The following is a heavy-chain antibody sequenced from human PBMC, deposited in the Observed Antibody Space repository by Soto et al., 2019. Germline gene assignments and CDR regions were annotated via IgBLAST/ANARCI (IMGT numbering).Heavy chain of an antibody. J-gene: IGHJ5*02. CDR1: GGSISSYY. V-gene: IGHV4-59*01. Sequence: QVQLQESGPGLVKPSETLSLTCTVSGGSISSYYWSWIRQPPGKGLEWIGYIYYSGSTNYNPSLKSRVTISVDTSKNQFSLKLSSVTAADTAVYYCARDSGSTVIGEGPWFDPWGQGTLVTVSS. CDR2: IYYSGST. D-gene: IGHD3-10*01. CDR3: ARDSGSTVIGEGPWFDP.